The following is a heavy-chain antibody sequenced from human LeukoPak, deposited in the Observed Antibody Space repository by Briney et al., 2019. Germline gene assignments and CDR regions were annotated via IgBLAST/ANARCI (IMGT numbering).Heavy chain of an antibody. J-gene: IGHJ4*02. CDR1: GFRFSDFT. V-gene: IGHV3-48*02. Sequence: GGSLRLSCAASGFRFSDFTMTWVRQAPGKGLEWIAYINHNGEAIYYPDFVKGRFIISRDNAKNSLFLQMNDLRDEDTAVYYCARDYDWAFDFWGQGTRVTVSS. D-gene: IGHD3-9*01. CDR3: ARDYDWAFDF. CDR2: INHNGEAI.